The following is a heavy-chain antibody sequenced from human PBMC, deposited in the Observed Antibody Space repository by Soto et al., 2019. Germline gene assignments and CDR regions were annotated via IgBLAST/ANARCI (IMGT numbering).Heavy chain of an antibody. Sequence: QVQLVESGGGVVQPGRSLRLSCAASGFTFSSYGMHWVRQAPGKGLEWVAVISYDGSNKYYADSVKGRFTISRDNSKNTLYLQMNSLRAEDTAVYYCAKDGYCSGGSCYSDLAFDIWGQGTMVTVSS. CDR2: ISYDGSNK. V-gene: IGHV3-30*18. CDR3: AKDGYCSGGSCYSDLAFDI. D-gene: IGHD2-15*01. J-gene: IGHJ3*02. CDR1: GFTFSSYG.